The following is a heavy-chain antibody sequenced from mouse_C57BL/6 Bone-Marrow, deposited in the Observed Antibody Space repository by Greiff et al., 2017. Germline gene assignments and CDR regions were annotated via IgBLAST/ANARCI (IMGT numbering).Heavy chain of an antibody. CDR2: IDPEDGDT. CDR1: GFNIKDYY. CDR3: TTRFGYYGRYYAMDY. J-gene: IGHJ4*01. Sequence: EVKLMESGAELVRPGASVKLSCTASGFNIKDYYMHWVKQRPEQGLEWIGRIDPEDGDTEYAPKFPGKATMTADTSSNTAYLQLSSLTSEDTAGYYCTTRFGYYGRYYAMDYWGQGTSVTVSS. D-gene: IGHD1-1*01. V-gene: IGHV14-1*01.